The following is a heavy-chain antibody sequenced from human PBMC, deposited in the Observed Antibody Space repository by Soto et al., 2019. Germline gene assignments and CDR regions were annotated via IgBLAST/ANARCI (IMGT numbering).Heavy chain of an antibody. V-gene: IGHV6-1*01. CDR2: TYYRSKWYN. J-gene: IGHJ4*02. CDR3: ARGWESYYDFWSGYSQFDY. CDR1: GDSVSSNSAA. Sequence: QTLSLTCAIPGDSVSSNSAAWNWIRQSPSRGLEWLGRTYYRSKWYNDYAVSVKSRITINPDTSKNQFSLQLNSVTPEDTAVYYCARGWESYYDFWSGYSQFDYWGQGTLVTVS. D-gene: IGHD3-3*01.